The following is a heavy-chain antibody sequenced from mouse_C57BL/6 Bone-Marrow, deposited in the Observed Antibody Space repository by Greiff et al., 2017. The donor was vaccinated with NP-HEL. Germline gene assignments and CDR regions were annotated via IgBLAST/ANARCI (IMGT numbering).Heavy chain of an antibody. CDR3: ARGAY. Sequence: VPLQQSGAELVKPGASVKISYKASGYEFSNYWMNWVKQRPGKGLEWIGQIYPGDGDTNYNGKFKDTATLTADKASSTAYMQLSRLTSEDAAVYFCARGAYWGQGTLVTVSA. CDR2: IYPGDGDT. CDR1: GYEFSNYW. J-gene: IGHJ3*01. V-gene: IGHV1-80*01.